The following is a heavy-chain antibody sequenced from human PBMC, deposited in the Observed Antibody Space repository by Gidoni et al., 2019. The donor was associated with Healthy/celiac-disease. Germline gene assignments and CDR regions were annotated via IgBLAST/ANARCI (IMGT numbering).Heavy chain of an antibody. CDR3: ARMGLGGVVVPAAHGYLDY. CDR1: GGTFSSYA. D-gene: IGHD2-2*01. Sequence: QVQLVQSGAEVKKPGSSVTVSCKASGGTFSSYALSWVRQAPGQGLEWMGGIIPIFGTANYAQKFQGRVTITADKSTSTAYMELSSLRSEDTAVYYCARMGLGGVVVPAAHGYLDYWGQGTLVTVSS. CDR2: IIPIFGTA. J-gene: IGHJ4*02. V-gene: IGHV1-69*06.